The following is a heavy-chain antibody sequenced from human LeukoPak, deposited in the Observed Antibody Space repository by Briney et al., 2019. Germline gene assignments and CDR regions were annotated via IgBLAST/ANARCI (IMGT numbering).Heavy chain of an antibody. V-gene: IGHV1-18*01. J-gene: IGHJ5*02. D-gene: IGHD1-1*01. Sequence: ASVKVSCKASGYTFTSYGISWVRQAPGQGLEWMGWISGYNGNTNYAQKLQGRVTMTTDTSTSTAYMELRSLRSDDTAVYYCARRGGRNDRNWFDPWGQGTLVTVSS. CDR3: ARRGGRNDRNWFDP. CDR1: GYTFTSYG. CDR2: ISGYNGNT.